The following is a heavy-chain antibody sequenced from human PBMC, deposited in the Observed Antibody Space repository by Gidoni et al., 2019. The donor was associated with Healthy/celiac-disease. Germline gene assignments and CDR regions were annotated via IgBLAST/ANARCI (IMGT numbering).Heavy chain of an antibody. CDR1: GGTFSSSS. CDR2: IIPIFGTA. Sequence: VQLVQSGAEGEKPGSSVKVYCKASGGTFSSSSISWVRQAPGQGLEWMGGIIPIFGTANYAQKFQGRVTITADESTSTAYMELSSLRSEDTAVYYCARASPDYYGSGSYYFDYWGQGTLVTVSS. D-gene: IGHD3-10*01. J-gene: IGHJ4*02. CDR3: ARASPDYYGSGSYYFDY. V-gene: IGHV1-69*01.